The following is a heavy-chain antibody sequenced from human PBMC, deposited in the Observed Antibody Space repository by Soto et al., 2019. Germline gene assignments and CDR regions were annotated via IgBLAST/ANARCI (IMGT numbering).Heavy chain of an antibody. D-gene: IGHD3-10*01. CDR1: GGSIRSGDFH. CDR2: IYYSGST. J-gene: IGHJ5*02. Sequence: QVQLQESGPGLVKPSQTLSLTCTDSGGSIRSGDFHWSWIRQPPGKGLEWIGYIYYSGSTYCNPSLKSRVTISVDTAKNQFPLKLSSVTAAVTAVYYGARAGGVRSNWSDPWGQGTLVTVSS. CDR3: ARAGGVRSNWSDP. V-gene: IGHV4-30-4*01.